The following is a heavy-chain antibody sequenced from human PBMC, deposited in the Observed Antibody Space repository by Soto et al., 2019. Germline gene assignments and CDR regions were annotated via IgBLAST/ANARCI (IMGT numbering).Heavy chain of an antibody. D-gene: IGHD3-16*01. CDR1: GFTFSSYA. J-gene: IGHJ3*02. CDR3: AKLTYDYVWGSLDAFDI. CDR2: ISGSGGST. V-gene: IGHV3-23*01. Sequence: GGSLRLSCAASGFTFSSYAMSWVRQAPGKGLEWVSAISGSGGSTYYADSVKGRFTISRDNSKNTLYLQMNSLRAEDTAVYYCAKLTYDYVWGSLDAFDIWGQGTMVTVSS.